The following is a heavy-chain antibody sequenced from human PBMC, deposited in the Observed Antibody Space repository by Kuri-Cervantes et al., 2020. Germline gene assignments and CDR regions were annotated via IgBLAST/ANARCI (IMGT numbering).Heavy chain of an antibody. V-gene: IGHV3-52*01. J-gene: IGHJ4*02. D-gene: IGHD1-26*01. CDR2: IKCDGSEK. CDR1: GFTFSSSW. Sequence: GGSLRLSCAASGFTFSSSWMHWVCQAPEKGLEWVADIKCDGSEKYYVDSVKGRFTISRDNAKNSLYLQMNSLRAEDTALYYCAKDMGWAAIGRFDYWGQGTLVTVSS. CDR3: AKDMGWAAIGRFDY.